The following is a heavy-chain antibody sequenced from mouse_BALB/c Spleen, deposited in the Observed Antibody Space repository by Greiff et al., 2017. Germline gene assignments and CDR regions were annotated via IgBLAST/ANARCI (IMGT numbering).Heavy chain of an antibody. CDR3: ARHERGFDYDYFDY. CDR2: ISSGGSYT. Sequence: EVKVVESGGGLVKPGGSLKLSCAASGFTFSSYAMSWVRQTPEKRLEWVATISSGGSYTYYPDSVKGRFTISRDNAKNTLYLQMSSLRSEDTAMYYCARHERGFDYDYFDYWGQGTTLTVSS. D-gene: IGHD2-13*01. V-gene: IGHV5-9-3*01. J-gene: IGHJ2*01. CDR1: GFTFSSYA.